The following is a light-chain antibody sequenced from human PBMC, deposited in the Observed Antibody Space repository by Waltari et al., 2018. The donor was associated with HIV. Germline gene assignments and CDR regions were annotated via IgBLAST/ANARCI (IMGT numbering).Light chain of an antibody. CDR3: QQRTTWPPGLT. Sequence: VMTQSPATLSVSPGERVTLSCRASQTVSTKLAWYQQKPGQAPRLLIYGASTRAPGLPARFSGSGSGTEFTLTISNLQSEDSAVYYCQQRTTWPPGLTFGGGTKVEI. V-gene: IGKV3-15*01. CDR1: QTVSTK. CDR2: GAS. J-gene: IGKJ4*01.